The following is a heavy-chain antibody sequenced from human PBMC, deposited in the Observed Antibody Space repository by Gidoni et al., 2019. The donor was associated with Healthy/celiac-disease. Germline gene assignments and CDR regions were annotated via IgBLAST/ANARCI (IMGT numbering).Heavy chain of an antibody. D-gene: IGHD6-19*01. V-gene: IGHV3-30-3*01. CDR2: ISYDGSNK. J-gene: IGHJ4*02. CDR3: ARGGSGWSSKGY. CDR1: EFPFSSYA. Sequence: QVQLVESGGGVVQPGRSRRVSCAAPEFPFSSYAMHWVRQAPGKGLEWVAVISYDGSNKYYADSVKGRFTISRDNSKNTLYLQMNSLRAEDTAVYYCARGGSGWSSKGYWGQGTLVTVSS.